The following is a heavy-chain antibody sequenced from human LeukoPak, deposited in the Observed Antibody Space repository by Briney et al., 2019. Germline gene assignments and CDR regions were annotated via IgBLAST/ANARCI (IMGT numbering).Heavy chain of an antibody. CDR1: GGSISSGGYS. D-gene: IGHD3/OR15-3a*01. CDR2: IYHSGST. J-gene: IGHJ4*02. V-gene: IGHV4-30-2*01. Sequence: SQTLSLTCAVSGGSISSGGYSWSWIRQPPGKGLEWIGYIYHSGSTYYNPSLKSRVTVSVDRSKNQFSLKLSSVTAADTAVYYCARDVGLGIPVFDYWGQGTLVTVSS. CDR3: ARDVGLGIPVFDY.